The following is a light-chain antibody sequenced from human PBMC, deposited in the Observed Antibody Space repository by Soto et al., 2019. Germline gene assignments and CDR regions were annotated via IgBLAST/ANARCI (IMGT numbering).Light chain of an antibody. V-gene: IGLV2-11*01. Sequence: QSALTQPRSVSGSPGQSVTISCTGTSRDVGCFDYVSWYQQHPGQVPKLIIYDVTQRPSGVPDRFSGFKSGDSASLTISGLDPGDEADYYCCSYAGVNTYVFGSGTKLTVL. J-gene: IGLJ1*01. CDR1: SRDVGCFDY. CDR2: DVT. CDR3: CSYAGVNTYV.